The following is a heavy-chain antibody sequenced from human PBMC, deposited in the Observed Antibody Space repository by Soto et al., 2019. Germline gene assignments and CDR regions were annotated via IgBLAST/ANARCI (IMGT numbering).Heavy chain of an antibody. J-gene: IGHJ3*02. V-gene: IGHV4-59*01. Sequence: SETLSLTCTVSGGSIISYYWSWIRQPPGKGLEWIGYIYNSGSTNYNPSLKSRVTMSVDTSKNQFSLKLSSVTAADTAVYYCARRGLHYYDNSGPDAFDIWGQGTMVTVSS. CDR1: GGSIISYY. D-gene: IGHD3-22*01. CDR2: IYNSGST. CDR3: ARRGLHYYDNSGPDAFDI.